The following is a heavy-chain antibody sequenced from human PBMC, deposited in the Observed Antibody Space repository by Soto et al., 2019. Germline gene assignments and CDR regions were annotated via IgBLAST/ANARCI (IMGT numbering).Heavy chain of an antibody. CDR2: VSKDGSNT. D-gene: IGHD1-26*01. CDR3: ARDIWWEPGVDAFHI. CDR1: GFTFNFFA. J-gene: IGHJ3*02. V-gene: IGHV3-30-3*01. Sequence: QVQLVESGGGVVQPGRSLRLSCAASGFTFNFFAMHWVRQAPGKGLEWVAVVSKDGSNTYYADSVKGRFTISRDNPKNTLYLQMNSLRLEDTAVYYCARDIWWEPGVDAFHIWGQGTMVTVSP.